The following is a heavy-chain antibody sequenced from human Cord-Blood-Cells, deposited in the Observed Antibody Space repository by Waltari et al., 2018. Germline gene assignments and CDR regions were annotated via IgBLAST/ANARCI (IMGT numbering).Heavy chain of an antibody. D-gene: IGHD6-13*01. V-gene: IGHV3-7*01. J-gene: IGHJ4*02. CDR3: ARVGSSSFDY. Sequence: EVQLVGSGGGLVQPGWSLGLACVDSGFTFSSDWMSWVRQAAGKGLEWVANIKQDGSEKYYVDSVKGRFTISRDNAKNSLYLQMNSLSAEDTAVYYCARVGSSSFDYWGQGTLVTVSS. CDR1: GFTFSSDW. CDR2: IKQDGSEK.